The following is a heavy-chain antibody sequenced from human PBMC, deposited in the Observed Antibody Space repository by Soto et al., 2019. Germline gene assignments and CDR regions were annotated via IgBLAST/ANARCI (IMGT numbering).Heavy chain of an antibody. Sequence: SETLSLACDVSGGSIDNSHSFWGWVRQPAGRGLEFLGSVYYSGGTYYNPSLKSRVTVSVDTSQNQVSLRVRSVTVAETAMYYSERVVDAAGRHTDIVAGGQGIVVT. V-gene: IGHV4-39*01. CDR3: ERVVDAAGRHTDIVA. CDR2: VYYSGGT. J-gene: IGHJ3*01. D-gene: IGHD2-21*01. CDR1: GGSIDNSHSF.